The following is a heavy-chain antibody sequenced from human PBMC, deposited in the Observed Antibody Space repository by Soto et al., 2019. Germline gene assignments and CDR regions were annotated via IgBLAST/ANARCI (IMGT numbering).Heavy chain of an antibody. D-gene: IGHD3-10*01. V-gene: IGHV1-69*13. CDR3: ATRGGLLRGVIITGRYYYYGMDV. Sequence: GASVKVSCKASGGTFSSYAISWVRQAPGQGLEWMGGIIPIFGTANYAQKFQGRVTITADESTSTAYMELSSLRSEDTAVYYCATRGGLLRGVIITGRYYYYGMDVWGQGTTVTVSS. CDR2: IIPIFGTA. CDR1: GGTFSSYA. J-gene: IGHJ6*02.